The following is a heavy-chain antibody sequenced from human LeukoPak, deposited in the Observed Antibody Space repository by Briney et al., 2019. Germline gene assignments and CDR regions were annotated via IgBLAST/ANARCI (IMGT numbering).Heavy chain of an antibody. CDR1: GYTFTTHD. CDR3: ARGASRSFDY. CDR2: MNPNSGNT. Sequence: GASVKVSCKASGYTFTTHDINWVRQATGQGLEWMGWMNPNSGNTGYAQKFRGRLIITRDTSISTAYMELSSLRSEDTAVYYCARGASRSFDYWGQGTLVTVSS. V-gene: IGHV1-8*03. D-gene: IGHD6-6*01. J-gene: IGHJ4*02.